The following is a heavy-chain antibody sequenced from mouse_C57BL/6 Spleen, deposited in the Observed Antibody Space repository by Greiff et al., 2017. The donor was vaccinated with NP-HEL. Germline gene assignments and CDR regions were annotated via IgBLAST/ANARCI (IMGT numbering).Heavy chain of an antibody. CDR2: FNPGSGGT. CDR1: GYAFPISL. CDR3: ARGVYDGYHDY. V-gene: IGHV1-54*01. Sequence: QVQLQRSGAELVRPGTSGKGSSKPSGYAFPISLLGWVKQRPGRGLEGIGVFNPGSGGTNYNGKFKGKATLTADKSSSTAYMQLSSLTSEDSAVYFCARGVYDGYHDYWGQGTTLTVSS. J-gene: IGHJ2*01. D-gene: IGHD2-3*01.